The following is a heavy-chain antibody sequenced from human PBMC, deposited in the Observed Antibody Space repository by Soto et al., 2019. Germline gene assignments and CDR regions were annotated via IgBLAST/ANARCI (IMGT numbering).Heavy chain of an antibody. D-gene: IGHD1-26*01. CDR1: GGYIRDYY. CDR2: IYYSGST. Sequence: EPHSHPRTVSGGYIRDYYWRRISKNQRKGLEWIGYIYYSGSTNYTPSLKSRVTISVDTSKNQFSLKLSSVTAADTAVYYCAWLNSGSYYLFSPFDYWGQGTLVTGSS. J-gene: IGHJ4*02. CDR3: AWLNSGSYYLFSPFDY. V-gene: IGHV4-59*01.